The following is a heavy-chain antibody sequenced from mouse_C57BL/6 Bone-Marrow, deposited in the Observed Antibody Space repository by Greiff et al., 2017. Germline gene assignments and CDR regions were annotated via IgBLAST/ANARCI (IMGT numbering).Heavy chain of an antibody. V-gene: IGHV1-52*01. D-gene: IGHD1-1*01. CDR1: GYTFTSYW. CDR3: TRVYYYGSPWFAY. J-gene: IGHJ3*01. CDR2: IDPSDSET. Sequence: QVQLQQPGAELVRPGSSVKLSCKASGYTFTSYWMHWVKQRPIQGLEWIGNIDPSDSETHYNQKFKDKATLTADKSSSTAYMQLSSLTSEDSAVXYCTRVYYYGSPWFAYWGQGTLVTDSA.